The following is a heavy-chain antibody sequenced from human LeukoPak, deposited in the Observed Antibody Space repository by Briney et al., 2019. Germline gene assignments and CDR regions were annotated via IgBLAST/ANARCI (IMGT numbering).Heavy chain of an antibody. CDR2: IYHSGST. Sequence: SGTLSLTCAVSGGSISSSNWWSWVRQPPGKGLEWIGEIYHSGSTNYNPSLKSRVTISVDKSKNQFSLKLSSVTAADTAVYYCARFWYYYDSSGYPEFGGDGQTKRFNPWGQGTLVTVSS. CDR1: GGSISSSNW. J-gene: IGHJ5*02. V-gene: IGHV4-4*02. D-gene: IGHD3-22*01. CDR3: ARFWYYYDSSGYPEFGGDGQTKRFNP.